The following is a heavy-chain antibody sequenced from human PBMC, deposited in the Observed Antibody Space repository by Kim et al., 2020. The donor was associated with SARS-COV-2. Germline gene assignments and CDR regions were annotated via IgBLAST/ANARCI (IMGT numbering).Heavy chain of an antibody. D-gene: IGHD3-22*01. J-gene: IGHJ4*02. CDR3: ARDLRYYDSGVYFDY. V-gene: IGHV1-18*01. Sequence: ASVKVSCKASGYTFTSYGISWVRQAPGQGLEWMGWISAYNGNTNYAQKLQGRVTMTTDTSTSTAYMELRSLRSDDTAVYYCARDLRYYDSGVYFDYWGQGTLVTVSS. CDR1: GYTFTSYG. CDR2: ISAYNGNT.